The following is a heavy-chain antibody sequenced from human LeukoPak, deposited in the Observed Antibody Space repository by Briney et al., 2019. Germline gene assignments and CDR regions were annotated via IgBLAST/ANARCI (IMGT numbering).Heavy chain of an antibody. Sequence: GGSLRLSCAASGFTVSTNCMTWVRQAPGKGLEWVSTIYSGGTTYYADSVMGRFTISRHNSRNTLCLQMNSLRAEDTAVYYCARVDTVMAYYFDLWGQGTLVTVSS. D-gene: IGHD5-18*01. CDR2: IYSGGTT. V-gene: IGHV3-53*04. CDR1: GFTVSTNC. CDR3: ARVDTVMAYYFDL. J-gene: IGHJ4*02.